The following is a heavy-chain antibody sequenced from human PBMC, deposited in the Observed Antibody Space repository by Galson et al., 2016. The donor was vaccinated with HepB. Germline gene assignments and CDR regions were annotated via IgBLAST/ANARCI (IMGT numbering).Heavy chain of an antibody. D-gene: IGHD3-22*01. CDR2: YDPGDGVT. V-gene: IGHV1-24*01. Sequence: SVKVSCKVSGFNVNELSMHWVQQAPGKGPEWMGGYDPGDGVTIYTQKFQGRVTMTEDTSTDTAYMELRSLRSEDTAVYYCATERYYYSSSGYYFRYWGQGTLVTVSS. CDR3: ATERYYYSSSGYYFRY. J-gene: IGHJ4*02. CDR1: GFNVNELS.